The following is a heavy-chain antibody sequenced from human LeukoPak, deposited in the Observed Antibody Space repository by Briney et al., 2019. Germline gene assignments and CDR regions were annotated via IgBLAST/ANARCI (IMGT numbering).Heavy chain of an antibody. D-gene: IGHD3-22*01. J-gene: IGHJ6*03. V-gene: IGHV3-74*01. Sequence: GGSLRLSCAASGFTFSSYWMHWVRQAPGKGLVGVSRINSDGSSTSYADSVKGRFTISRDNAKNTLYLQMNSLRAEDTAVYYCARCLFYYDSSGLSPYPYYYYYMDVWGKGTTVTVSS. CDR3: ARCLFYYDSSGLSPYPYYYYYMDV. CDR2: INSDGSST. CDR1: GFTFSSYW.